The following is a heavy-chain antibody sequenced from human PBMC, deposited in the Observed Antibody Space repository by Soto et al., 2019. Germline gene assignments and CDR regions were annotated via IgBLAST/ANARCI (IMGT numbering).Heavy chain of an antibody. Sequence: AGGSLRLSCAASGFTFSSYAMHWVRQAPGKGLEWVAVISYDGSNKYYADSVKGRFTISRDNSKNTLYLQMNSLRAEDTAVYYCAKDDKALGYYYDSSGYGPRYGMDVWGQGTTVTVSS. J-gene: IGHJ6*02. V-gene: IGHV3-30-3*01. CDR3: AKDDKALGYYYDSSGYGPRYGMDV. CDR2: ISYDGSNK. D-gene: IGHD3-22*01. CDR1: GFTFSSYA.